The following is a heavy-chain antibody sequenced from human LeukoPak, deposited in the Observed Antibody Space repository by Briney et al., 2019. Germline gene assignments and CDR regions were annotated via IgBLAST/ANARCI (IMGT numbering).Heavy chain of an antibody. CDR1: GFTFSSYS. Sequence: GGSLRLSCAASGFTFSSYSMNWVRQAPGKGLEWVSSISSSSSYIYYADSVKGRFTISRDNAKNSLYLQMNSLRAEDTAVYYCARGPPTVIVVVIYFQHWGQGTLVTVSS. CDR2: ISSSSSYI. J-gene: IGHJ1*01. CDR3: ARGPPTVIVVVIYFQH. D-gene: IGHD3-22*01. V-gene: IGHV3-21*01.